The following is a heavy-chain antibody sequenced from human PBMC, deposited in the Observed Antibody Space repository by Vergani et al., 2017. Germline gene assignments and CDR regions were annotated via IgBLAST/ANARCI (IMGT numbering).Heavy chain of an antibody. CDR3: ARSTAPLGWFDP. V-gene: IGHV1-69*01. Sequence: QVQLVQSGAEVKKPGSSVKVSCKASGGTFSSYAISWVRQAPGQGLEWMGGIIPIFGTANYAQKFQGRVTMTADEATSTAYMALSSLRAEDTAVYYCARSTAPLGWFDPWGQGTLVTVSS. CDR2: IIPIFGTA. CDR1: GGTFSSYA. J-gene: IGHJ5*02. D-gene: IGHD4-11*01.